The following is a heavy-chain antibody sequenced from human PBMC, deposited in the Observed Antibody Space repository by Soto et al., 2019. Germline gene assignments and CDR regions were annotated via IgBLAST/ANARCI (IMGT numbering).Heavy chain of an antibody. V-gene: IGHV3-21*01. D-gene: IGHD3-3*01. Sequence: EVQLVESGGGLVKPGGSLRLSCAASGFTFSSYSMNWVRQAPGKGLEWVSSISSSSSYIYYADSVKGRFTISSDNAKNSLYLQMNSRRAEDTAVYYCARVPFGVVPQDYYYYGMDVWGQGTTVTVSS. J-gene: IGHJ6*02. CDR1: GFTFSSYS. CDR2: ISSSSSYI. CDR3: ARVPFGVVPQDYYYYGMDV.